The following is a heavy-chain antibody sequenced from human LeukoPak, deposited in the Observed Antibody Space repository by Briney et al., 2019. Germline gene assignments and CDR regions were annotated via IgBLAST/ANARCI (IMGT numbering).Heavy chain of an antibody. D-gene: IGHD2-2*01. J-gene: IGHJ4*02. Sequence: ASVKVSCKASGYTFTSYGISWVRQAPGQGLEWMGWISAYNGNTNYAQKLQGRVTMTTDTSTSTAYMGLRSLRSDDTAVYYCARVRSIVVVPTAIASTFDYWGQGTLVTVSS. CDR3: ARVRSIVVVPTAIASTFDY. CDR1: GYTFTSYG. V-gene: IGHV1-18*01. CDR2: ISAYNGNT.